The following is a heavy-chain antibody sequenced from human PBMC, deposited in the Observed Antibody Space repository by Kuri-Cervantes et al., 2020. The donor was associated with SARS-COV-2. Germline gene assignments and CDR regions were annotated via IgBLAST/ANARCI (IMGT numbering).Heavy chain of an antibody. CDR3: ARGRYDFWSGPAGGYPYGMDV. D-gene: IGHD3-3*01. CDR2: IIPIFGTA. Sequence: SVKVSCKASGGTFSSYAISWVRQAPGQGLEWMGGIIPIFGTANYAQKFQGRVTITADKSTSTAYTELSSLRSEDTAVYYCARGRYDFWSGPAGGYPYGMDVWGQGTTVTVSS. CDR1: GGTFSSYA. V-gene: IGHV1-69*06. J-gene: IGHJ6*02.